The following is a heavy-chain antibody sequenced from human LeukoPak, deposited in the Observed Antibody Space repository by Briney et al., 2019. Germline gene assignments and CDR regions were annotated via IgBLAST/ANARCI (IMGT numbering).Heavy chain of an antibody. D-gene: IGHD3-10*01. CDR3: VRERFHGSGAPKFDF. V-gene: IGHV3-21*06. CDR2: ISGSGSYI. J-gene: IGHJ4*02. CDR1: GFTFSDYS. Sequence: GGSLRLSCAASGFTFSDYSMNWVRQTPRKGLEWVSCISGSGSYIYYADSVKGRFTISRDNAKNSLHLQVNSLRAKGTAVYYCVRERFHGSGAPKFDFWGQGTLVTVSS.